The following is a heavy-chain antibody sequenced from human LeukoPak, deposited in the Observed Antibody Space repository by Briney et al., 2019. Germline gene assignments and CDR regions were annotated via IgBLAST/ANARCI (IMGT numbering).Heavy chain of an antibody. CDR2: IKSDGSEK. V-gene: IGHV3-7*04. CDR3: ARNSRYSFDI. D-gene: IGHD4-11*01. Sequence: GGPLRLSCAASGFTFSSYWMSWVRQAPGKGLEWVAHIKSDGSEKYHVDSVKGRFTISRDNAKNSLYLPMNSLRAEDTAVYYCARNSRYSFDIWGQGTMVTVSS. CDR1: GFTFSSYW. J-gene: IGHJ3*02.